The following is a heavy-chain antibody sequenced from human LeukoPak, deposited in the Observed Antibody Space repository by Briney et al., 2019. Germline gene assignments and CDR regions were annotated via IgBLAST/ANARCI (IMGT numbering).Heavy chain of an antibody. CDR3: ARETDYYYYMDV. Sequence: PGGSLRLSCAASGFTFSSYGMSWVRQAPGKGLEWVANIKQDGSEKYYVDSVKGRFTISRDNAKNSLYLQMNSLRAEDTAVYYCARETDYYYYMDVWGKGTTVTVSS. CDR2: IKQDGSEK. J-gene: IGHJ6*03. CDR1: GFTFSSYG. V-gene: IGHV3-7*01.